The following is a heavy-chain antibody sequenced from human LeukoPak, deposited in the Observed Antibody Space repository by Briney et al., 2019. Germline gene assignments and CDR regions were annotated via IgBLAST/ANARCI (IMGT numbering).Heavy chain of an antibody. V-gene: IGHV3-23*01. CDR3: ARDRPTVVTFEV. CDR2: ISGSGGST. CDR1: GFTFNTYG. Sequence: GGSLRLSCAASGFTFNTYGMHWDRQAPGKGLEWVSAISGSGGSTYYADSVKGRFTISRDNSKNTLYLQMNSLRVEDTAVYFCARDRPTVVTFEVWGKGTTVTVSS. D-gene: IGHD4-23*01. J-gene: IGHJ6*04.